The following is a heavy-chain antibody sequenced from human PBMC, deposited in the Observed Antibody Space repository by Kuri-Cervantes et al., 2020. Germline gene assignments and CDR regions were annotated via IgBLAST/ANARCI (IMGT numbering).Heavy chain of an antibody. D-gene: IGHD4-17*01. CDR3: AREYRDYGPAWFDP. Sequence: ASVKVSCKASGYTFISYYMHWVRQATGQGLEWMGWMNPNSGNTGYAQKFQGRVTTTRNTSISTAYMELSSLRSEDTAVYYCAREYRDYGPAWFDPWGQGTLVTVSS. CDR1: GYTFISYY. CDR2: MNPNSGNT. J-gene: IGHJ5*02. V-gene: IGHV1-8*02.